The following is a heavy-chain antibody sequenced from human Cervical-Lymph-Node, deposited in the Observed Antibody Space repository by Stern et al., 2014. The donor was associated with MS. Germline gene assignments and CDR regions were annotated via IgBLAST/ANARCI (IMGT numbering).Heavy chain of an antibody. J-gene: IGHJ6*02. V-gene: IGHV2-70*01. CDR2: LDWTDAK. CDR3: ARMVGATGYYYDVDV. CDR1: GFSLSRDGMC. Sequence: ESGPAVVKPTQTLTLTCTFSGFSLSRDGMCVTWIRQPPGKALEWLALLDWTDAKYFNTSRETRVTISKGTFKDQWVLPLTNVDPMDTATYYCARMVGATGYYYDVDVWGQGTTVTVSS. D-gene: IGHD1-26*01.